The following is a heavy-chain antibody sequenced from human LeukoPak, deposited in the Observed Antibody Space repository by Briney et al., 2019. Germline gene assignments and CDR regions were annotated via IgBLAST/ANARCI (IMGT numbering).Heavy chain of an antibody. J-gene: IGHJ4*02. CDR1: GASFTANY. D-gene: IGHD5-24*01. Sequence: SETLSLTCGVYGASFTANYWSWVRQPPGKGLEWVGEINHRGGSNYNPSLNSRITISVDASKRQFSLKLSSVTAADTAVYYCASARWDYWGQGVLVTVSS. V-gene: IGHV4-34*01. CDR2: INHRGGS. CDR3: ASARWDY.